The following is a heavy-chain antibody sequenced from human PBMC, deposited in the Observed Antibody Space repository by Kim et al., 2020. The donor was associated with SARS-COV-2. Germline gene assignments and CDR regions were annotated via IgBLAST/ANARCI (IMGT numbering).Heavy chain of an antibody. CDR1: GYTFTSYG. CDR2: ISAYNGNT. CDR3: ARDLSWTTIYCSGGSCYHTALNSYYYYGMDV. Sequence: ASVKVSCKASGYTFTSYGISWVRQAPGQGLEWMGWISAYNGNTNYAQKLQGRVTMTTDTSTSTAYVELRSLRSDDTAVYYCARDLSWTTIYCSGGSCYHTALNSYYYYGMDVWGPGTTVTVSS. V-gene: IGHV1-18*01. D-gene: IGHD2-15*01. J-gene: IGHJ6*02.